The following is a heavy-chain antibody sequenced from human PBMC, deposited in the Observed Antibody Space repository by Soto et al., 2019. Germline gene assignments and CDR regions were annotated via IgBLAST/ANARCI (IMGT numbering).Heavy chain of an antibody. J-gene: IGHJ4*02. Sequence: GSLRLSCGASGFTFSSYEMNWVRQAPGKGLEWISFISATGDAIYYADSVRGRFTVSRDNAKSSLYLQMSSLRAEDTAVYYCAGRVNYFDYWGQGTQVTVSS. V-gene: IGHV3-48*03. CDR2: ISATGDAI. CDR1: GFTFSSYE. CDR3: AGRVNYFDY.